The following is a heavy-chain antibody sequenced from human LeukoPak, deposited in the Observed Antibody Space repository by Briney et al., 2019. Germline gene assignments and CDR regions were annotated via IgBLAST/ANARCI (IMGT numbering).Heavy chain of an antibody. Sequence: GGSLRLSCAASGFTFSNYAMSWVRQTPGKGLEWVSAINAAGDNTYYADSVKGRFTISRDNSKNTLYVQMNSLRAEDTAVYYCARGAFYDFWSGYLWYYYGMDVWGQGTLVTVSS. CDR3: ARGAFYDFWSGYLWYYYGMDV. CDR2: INAAGDNT. V-gene: IGHV3-23*01. J-gene: IGHJ6*02. D-gene: IGHD3-3*01. CDR1: GFTFSNYA.